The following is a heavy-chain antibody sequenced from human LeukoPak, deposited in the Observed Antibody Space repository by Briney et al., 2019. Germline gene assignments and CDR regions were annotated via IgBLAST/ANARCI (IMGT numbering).Heavy chain of an antibody. CDR2: ISGSGDIT. CDR3: ARTPREGYYFDY. V-gene: IGHV3-23*01. CDR1: GFTFNFYA. Sequence: GGSLRLSCAVSGFTFNFYAMRWVRQAPGKGLEWVSAISGSGDITRYADSVKGRFTISRDNSKNSLYLQMNSLRAEDTAVYYCARTPREGYYFDYWGQGTLVTVSS. D-gene: IGHD1-14*01. J-gene: IGHJ4*02.